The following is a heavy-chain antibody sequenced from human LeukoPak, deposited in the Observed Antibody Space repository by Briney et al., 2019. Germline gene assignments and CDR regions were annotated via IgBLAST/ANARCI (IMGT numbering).Heavy chain of an antibody. J-gene: IGHJ4*02. Sequence: GRSLRLSCAVSGFIFSDYGFHWVRQAPGKGLEWVAVTRFDGSIKQYADSVKGRFTISRDDSKNTLYLQMNSLRSEDTAVYYCARWGGTRQYYFDYWGRGTLVTVSS. D-gene: IGHD1-1*01. CDR2: TRFDGSIK. CDR1: GFIFSDYG. CDR3: ARWGGTRQYYFDY. V-gene: IGHV3-33*01.